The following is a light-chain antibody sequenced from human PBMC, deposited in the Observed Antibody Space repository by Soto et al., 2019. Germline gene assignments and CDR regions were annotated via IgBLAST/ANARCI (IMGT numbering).Light chain of an antibody. J-gene: IGLJ1*01. CDR3: AAWDDSLNGYV. V-gene: IGLV1-44*01. CDR1: SSSVASNA. Sequence: QSVLTQPPSASGTPGQTVIISCSGSSSSVASNAVNWYHQLPGTAPKLLIYSNYERPSGVPDRFSGSKSGTSASLTISGLQSEDAADYYCAAWDDSLNGYVFGSVTKLTVL. CDR2: SNY.